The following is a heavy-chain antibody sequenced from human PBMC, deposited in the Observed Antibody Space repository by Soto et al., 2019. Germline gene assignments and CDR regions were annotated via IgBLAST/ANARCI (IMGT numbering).Heavy chain of an antibody. CDR3: ARDYYADYCGWFDP. J-gene: IGHJ5*02. V-gene: IGHV3-33*01. CDR2: IWYDGSNK. CDR1: GFTFSSYG. Sequence: QVQLVESGGGVVQPGRSLRLCCAASGFTFSSYGMHWVRQAPGKGLEWVAVIWYDGSNKYYADSVKGRFTISRDNSKNTLYLQMNSLRAEDTAVYYCARDYYADYCGWFDPWDQGTLVTVSS. D-gene: IGHD4-17*01.